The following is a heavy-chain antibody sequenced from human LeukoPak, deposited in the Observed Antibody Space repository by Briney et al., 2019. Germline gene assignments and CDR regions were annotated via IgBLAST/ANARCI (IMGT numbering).Heavy chain of an antibody. Sequence: ASVKVSCKASGYTFTSYGISWVRQAPGQGLEWMGWISAYNGNTNYAQKLQGRVTMTTDTSTSTAYMELRSLRSDDTAVYYCARALYYYDSSGYYSYYYYGMGVWGQGTTVTVSS. CDR2: ISAYNGNT. CDR1: GYTFTSYG. J-gene: IGHJ6*02. V-gene: IGHV1-18*01. D-gene: IGHD3-22*01. CDR3: ARALYYYDSSGYYSYYYYGMGV.